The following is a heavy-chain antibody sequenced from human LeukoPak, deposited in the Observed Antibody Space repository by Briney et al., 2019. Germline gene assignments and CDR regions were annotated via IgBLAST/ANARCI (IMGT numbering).Heavy chain of an antibody. D-gene: IGHD3-22*01. V-gene: IGHV4-59*01. CDR1: GGSISSYY. CDR2: IYYSGST. J-gene: IGHJ6*03. CDR3: ARGRFDYYDSSGYYRPREYYYYYYYMDV. Sequence: SETLSLTCTVSGGSISSYYWSWIRQSPGKGLEWTGYIYYSGSTNYKPSLKSRVTISVDTSKNQFFLKLSSVTAADTAVYYCARGRFDYYDSSGYYRPREYYYYYYYMDVWGKGTTVTMSS.